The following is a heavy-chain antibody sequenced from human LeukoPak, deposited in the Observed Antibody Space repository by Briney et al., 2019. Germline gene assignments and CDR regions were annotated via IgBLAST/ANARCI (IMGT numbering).Heavy chain of an antibody. V-gene: IGHV3-7*01. D-gene: IGHD2-2*01. CDR2: IKQDGSEQ. J-gene: IGHJ3*02. CDR1: GFTFSTYW. Sequence: GGSLRLSCAASGFTFSTYWMSRVRQAPGKGLEWVANIKQDGSEQYYVDSVKGRFTISRDNAKNSLYLQMNSLRAEDTAVYYCARSSAREYCSSSSCYLIGTFDIWGQGTMVTVSS. CDR3: ARSSAREYCSSSSCYLIGTFDI.